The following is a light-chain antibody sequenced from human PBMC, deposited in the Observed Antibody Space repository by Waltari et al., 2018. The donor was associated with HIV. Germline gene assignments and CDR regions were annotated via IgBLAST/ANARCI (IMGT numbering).Light chain of an antibody. CDR1: SPHIGSNY. CDR2: RNN. Sequence: QSVMTQPPAASGTTVPSVSISCSGSSPHIGSNYLSWYQPMPGTAPKLLIYRNNQRPAGVPDRFSDSKSGTSASLASSGVRSEDEVDYYCATWDDSLSGWMFGGGTKVTVL. V-gene: IGLV1-47*01. J-gene: IGLJ3*02. CDR3: ATWDDSLSGWM.